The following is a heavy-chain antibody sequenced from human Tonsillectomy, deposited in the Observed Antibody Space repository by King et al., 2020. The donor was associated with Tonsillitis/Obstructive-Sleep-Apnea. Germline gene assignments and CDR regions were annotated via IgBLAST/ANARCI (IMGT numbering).Heavy chain of an antibody. D-gene: IGHD4-23*01. CDR2: IIPILGIA. Sequence: QLVQSGAEVKKPGSSVKVSCKASGGTFSSYAISWVRQAPGQGLEWMGRIIPILGIANYAQKFQGRVTITADKSTSTAYMELSSLRSEDTAVYYCARQTTVLTPFDYWGQGTLVTVSS. J-gene: IGHJ4*02. CDR3: ARQTTVLTPFDY. CDR1: GGTFSSYA. V-gene: IGHV1-69*04.